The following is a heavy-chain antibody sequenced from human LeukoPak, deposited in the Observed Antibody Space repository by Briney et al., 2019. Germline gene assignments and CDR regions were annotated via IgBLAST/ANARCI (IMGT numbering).Heavy chain of an antibody. V-gene: IGHV4-34*01. CDR1: GGSFSGHY. CDR3: ASSTRITIFGEPRYHDY. Sequence: SETLSLTCAFYGGSFSGHYWRWLRQPPAKGLEWVGEINHSGCTNYNPSLKSQVPISVDTSKNQFSLKLSSVTAADTAVYYCASSTRITIFGEPRYHDYWGQGTLVTVSS. J-gene: IGHJ4*02. CDR2: INHSGCT. D-gene: IGHD3-3*01.